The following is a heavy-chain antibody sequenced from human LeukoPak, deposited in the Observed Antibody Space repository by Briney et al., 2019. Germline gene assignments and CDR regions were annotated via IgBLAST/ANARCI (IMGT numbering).Heavy chain of an antibody. Sequence: ASVKVSCKASGYTFTGYYMHWVRQAPGQGLEWMGWINPNSGDTNYAQKFQGRVTMTRDTSISTAYMELSRLRSDDTAVYYCARVRCSSTSCYGPLDYWGQGTLVTVSS. CDR1: GYTFTGYY. J-gene: IGHJ4*02. V-gene: IGHV1-2*02. D-gene: IGHD2-2*01. CDR2: INPNSGDT. CDR3: ARVRCSSTSCYGPLDY.